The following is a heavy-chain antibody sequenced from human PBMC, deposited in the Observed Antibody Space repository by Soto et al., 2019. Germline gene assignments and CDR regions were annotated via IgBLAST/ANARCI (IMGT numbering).Heavy chain of an antibody. V-gene: IGHV3-74*01. CDR3: AGDSSGYSYDAFDI. J-gene: IGHJ3*02. Sequence: GGSLRLSCAASRFTFSTYWMHWVRQAPGKGLVWVSRINSDGTGTSYADSVKGRITISRDNAKNTLYLQMNSLRSEDTAVYYCAGDSSGYSYDAFDIWGQGTMVTVSS. D-gene: IGHD3-22*01. CDR2: INSDGTGT. CDR1: RFTFSTYW.